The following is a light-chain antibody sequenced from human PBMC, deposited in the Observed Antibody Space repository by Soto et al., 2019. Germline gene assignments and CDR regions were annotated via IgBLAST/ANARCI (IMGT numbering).Light chain of an antibody. CDR1: QSVRSNY. Sequence: ETVLTQSPGTVSLSPGERATLSCTTSQSVRSNYLAWYQQKPGQAPRLLIYGVFSRATGIPDRFSGSGSGTDFTLTISGLEPEDSAVYYCQHYDGSPRTFGQGTKLEN. CDR3: QHYDGSPRT. J-gene: IGKJ2*01. CDR2: GVF. V-gene: IGKV3-20*01.